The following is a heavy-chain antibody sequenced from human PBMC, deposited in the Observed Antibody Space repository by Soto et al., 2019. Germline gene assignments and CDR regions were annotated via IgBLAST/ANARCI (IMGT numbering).Heavy chain of an antibody. CDR1: GFSLSTSGVG. V-gene: IGHV2-5*02. D-gene: IGHD3-10*01. CDR2: IYWDDDK. J-gene: IGHJ5*02. CDR3: AHKDRSYFWVLFDP. Sequence: QITLKESGPTLVKPTQTLTLTCTLSGFSLSTSGVGVGWIRQPPGKALEWLALIYWDDDKRYSPSLKSRLTITKDTSKNQVVLTMTNMDPVDTATYYCAHKDRSYFWVLFDPWGQGTLVTVSS.